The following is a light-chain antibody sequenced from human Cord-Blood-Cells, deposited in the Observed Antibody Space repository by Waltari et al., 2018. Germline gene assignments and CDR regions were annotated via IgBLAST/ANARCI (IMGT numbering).Light chain of an antibody. CDR3: MQALQTPPWT. V-gene: IGKV2-28*01. CDR1: PSLLHSNGYNY. Sequence: IVMTQSHLSLPVTPGEPASLSCRSSPSLLHSNGYNYLDWYLQKPGQSPQLLIYLGSNRASGVPDRFSGSGSGTDFTLKISRVEAEDVGVYYCMQALQTPPWTFGQGTKVEIK. CDR2: LGS. J-gene: IGKJ1*01.